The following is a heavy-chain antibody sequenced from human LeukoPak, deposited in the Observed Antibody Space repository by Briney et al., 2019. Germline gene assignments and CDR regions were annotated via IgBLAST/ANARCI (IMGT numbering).Heavy chain of an antibody. Sequence: SETLSLTCTVSGGSLSSYYWSWIRQPPGKGLEWIGYIYYSGSTNYNPSLKSRVTISVDTSKNQFSLKLSSVTAADTAVYYCARLGREGYYDFWSGYYYYYYMDVWGKGTTVTVSS. CDR2: IYYSGST. J-gene: IGHJ6*03. V-gene: IGHV4-59*08. D-gene: IGHD3-3*01. CDR3: ARLGREGYYDFWSGYYYYYYMDV. CDR1: GGSLSSYY.